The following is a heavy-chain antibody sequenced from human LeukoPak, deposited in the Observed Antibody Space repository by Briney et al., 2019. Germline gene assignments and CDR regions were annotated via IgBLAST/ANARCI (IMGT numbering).Heavy chain of an antibody. V-gene: IGHV4-61*01. CDR3: ARGFGSRGDY. J-gene: IGHJ4*02. CDR2: IYYSGST. Sequence: SQTLSLTCTVSGGSISSGSYYWNWIRQPPGKGLEWIGYIYYSGSTNYNPSLKSRVTISVDTSKNQFSLKLRSVTAADTAVYYCARGFGSRGDYWGQGTLVTVSS. CDR1: GGSISSGSYY. D-gene: IGHD3-16*01.